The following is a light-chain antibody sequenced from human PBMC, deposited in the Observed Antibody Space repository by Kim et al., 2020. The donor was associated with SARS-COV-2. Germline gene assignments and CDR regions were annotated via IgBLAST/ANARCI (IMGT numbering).Light chain of an antibody. Sequence: QSALTQPASVSGSPGQSITISCTGTSSDVGTYNHVSWYQHHPGKAPKLMIYAVTKRPSGVSHRFSGSKSGNTASLTISGLQGEDEADYYCSSYTSSSTYAFGTGTKVTVL. CDR2: AVT. CDR3: SSYTSSSTYA. J-gene: IGLJ1*01. V-gene: IGLV2-14*03. CDR1: SSDVGTYNH.